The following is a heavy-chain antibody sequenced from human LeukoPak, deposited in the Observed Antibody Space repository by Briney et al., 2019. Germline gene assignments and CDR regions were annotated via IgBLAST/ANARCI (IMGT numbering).Heavy chain of an antibody. D-gene: IGHD4-17*01. J-gene: IGHJ4*02. Sequence: PGGSLRLSCAASEFTVSGNYLSWVRQAPGKGLEWVSIIYSGDSTFYADSVKGRFSISRDSSKNALYLQMKSLRAEDTAVYYCARYYGDYGGALKYWGQGTLVTVSS. V-gene: IGHV3-53*01. CDR2: IYSGDST. CDR1: EFTVSGNY. CDR3: ARYYGDYGGALKY.